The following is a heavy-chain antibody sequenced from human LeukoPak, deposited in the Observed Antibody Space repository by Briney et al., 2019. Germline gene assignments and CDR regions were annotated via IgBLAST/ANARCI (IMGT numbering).Heavy chain of an antibody. J-gene: IGHJ4*02. D-gene: IGHD6-19*01. Sequence: PGGSLRLSCAASGFTFTRFNMNWVRQAPGKGLELVSSITTSGTYIYYADSVKGRFTISRDNAKNSLYLQMNSLRAEDTAVYYCAKSVQWLVLIDYWGQGTLVTVSS. CDR3: AKSVQWLVLIDY. CDR1: GFTFTRFN. V-gene: IGHV3-21*04. CDR2: ITTSGTYI.